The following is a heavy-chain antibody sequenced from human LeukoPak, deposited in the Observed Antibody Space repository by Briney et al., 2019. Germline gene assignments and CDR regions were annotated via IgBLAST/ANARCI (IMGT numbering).Heavy chain of an antibody. CDR1: GYTFTSYY. D-gene: IGHD2-2*01. V-gene: IGHV1-46*01. CDR2: INPSGGST. CDR3: ARAGFGYCSSTSCPHFDY. Sequence: ASVKVSCKASGYTFTSYYMHWVRQAPGQGLEWMGIINPSGGSTSYAQKFQGRVTMTRDTSTSTVYMELSSLRSEDTAVYYCARAGFGYCSSTSCPHFDYWGQGTLVTVSS. J-gene: IGHJ4*02.